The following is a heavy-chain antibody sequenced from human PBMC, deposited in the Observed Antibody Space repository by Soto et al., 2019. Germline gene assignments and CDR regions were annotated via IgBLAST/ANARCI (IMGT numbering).Heavy chain of an antibody. J-gene: IGHJ4*02. D-gene: IGHD2-15*01. V-gene: IGHV4-4*02. CDR2: IYQNGHT. CDR3: ARDAALAGETDRFDY. CDR1: SGSIKTDVW. Sequence: QVQLQESGPGLVQPSGTLSLTCTVSSGSIKTDVWWSWLRRPPGKGLEWIGEIYQNGHTNYNPSLKCRVTMSVDKSKNQFSVMLTSVTAADTAIYYCARDAALAGETDRFDYWGQGILVTVSS.